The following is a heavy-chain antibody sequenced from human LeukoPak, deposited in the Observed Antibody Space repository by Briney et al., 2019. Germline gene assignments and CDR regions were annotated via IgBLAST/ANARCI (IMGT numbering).Heavy chain of an antibody. Sequence: ASVKVSCKASGYTFTGYYMHWVRQAPGQGLEWMGIINPSGGSTSYAQKFQGRVTMTRDMSTSTVYMELSSLRSEDTAVYYCARDRGDTAMAHDAFDIWGQGTMVTVSS. D-gene: IGHD5-18*01. CDR2: INPSGGST. J-gene: IGHJ3*02. CDR3: ARDRGDTAMAHDAFDI. CDR1: GYTFTGYY. V-gene: IGHV1-46*01.